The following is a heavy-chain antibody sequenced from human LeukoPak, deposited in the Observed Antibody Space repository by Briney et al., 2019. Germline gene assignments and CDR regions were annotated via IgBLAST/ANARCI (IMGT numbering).Heavy chain of an antibody. CDR2: TYYSGST. J-gene: IGHJ5*02. D-gene: IGHD4-17*01. V-gene: IGHV4-59*01. Sequence: PSETLSLTCTVSGGSISSYYWSWIRQPPGKGLEWIGYTYYSGSTNYNPSLKSRVTISVDTSKNQFSLKLSSVTAADTAVYYCARDYADWFDPWGQGTLVTVSS. CDR1: GGSISSYY. CDR3: ARDYADWFDP.